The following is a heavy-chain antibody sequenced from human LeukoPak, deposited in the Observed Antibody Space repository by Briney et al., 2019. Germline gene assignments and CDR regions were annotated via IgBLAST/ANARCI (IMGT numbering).Heavy chain of an antibody. CDR2: INSVGSST. J-gene: IGHJ6*04. D-gene: IGHD6-13*01. Sequence: GGSLRLSCAASGFTFSSYWMHWVRQAPGKGLVWVSRINSVGSSTSYADSVKGRFTISRDNAKSTLYLQMNSLRAEDTAVYYCARDRGSSCLDVWGKGTTVTVSS. V-gene: IGHV3-74*01. CDR3: ARDRGSSCLDV. CDR1: GFTFSSYW.